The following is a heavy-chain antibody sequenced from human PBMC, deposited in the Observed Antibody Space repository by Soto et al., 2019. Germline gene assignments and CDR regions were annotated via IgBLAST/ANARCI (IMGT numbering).Heavy chain of an antibody. CDR2: INSSSAYI. CDR1: GLTFNTYN. CDR3: ARDGGSGLSWFDP. Sequence: VGSLRLSGAATGLTFNTYNMNWVRQAPGKGLEWVSYINSSSAYIYYADSVKGRFTISRDNAKNLLFLQMNSLRAEDTAVYYCARDGGSGLSWFDPRGQGTQVTVSS. V-gene: IGHV3-21*01. J-gene: IGHJ5*02. D-gene: IGHD6-19*01.